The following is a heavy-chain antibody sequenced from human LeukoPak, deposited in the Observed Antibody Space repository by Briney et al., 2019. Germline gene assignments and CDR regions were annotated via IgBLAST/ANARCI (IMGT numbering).Heavy chain of an antibody. Sequence: PSETLSLTCTVSGGSISSSSYYWGWIRQPPGKGLEWIGSIYYSGSTYYNPSLKSRVTISVDTSKNQFSLKLSSVTAADTAVYYCARGRGLGIQTHLFDYWGQGTLVTVSS. CDR3: ARGRGLGIQTHLFDY. V-gene: IGHV4-39*01. D-gene: IGHD7-27*01. J-gene: IGHJ4*02. CDR2: IYYSGST. CDR1: GGSISSSSYY.